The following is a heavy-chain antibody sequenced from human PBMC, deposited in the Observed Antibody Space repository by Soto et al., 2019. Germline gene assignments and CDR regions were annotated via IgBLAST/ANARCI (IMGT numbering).Heavy chain of an antibody. Sequence: QVQLQQWGAGLLKPSETLSLTCAVYGGSVSSSNNYYWSWIRQPPGKGLEWIGEMSHSGGTHFNPSLKSRVTISVDTTKNQSSLKMSSVTAADTALYYCARVERGTATTVVDAFDIWGPGTMVTVSS. D-gene: IGHD1-1*01. CDR3: ARVERGTATTVVDAFDI. CDR2: MSHSGGT. J-gene: IGHJ3*02. CDR1: GGSVSSSNNYY. V-gene: IGHV4-34*01.